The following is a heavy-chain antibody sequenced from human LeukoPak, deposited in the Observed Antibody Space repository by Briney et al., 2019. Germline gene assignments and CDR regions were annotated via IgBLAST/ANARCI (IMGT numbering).Heavy chain of an antibody. D-gene: IGHD2-2*01. CDR1: GFTFDDYG. CDR3: ARDHCSSTSCATDY. J-gene: IGHJ4*02. CDR2: INWNGGST. Sequence: TGGSLRLSCAASGFTFDDYGMSWVRQAPGKGLEWVSGINWNGGSTGYADSVKGRFTISRDNAKNSLYLQMNSLRAEDTAVYYCARDHCSSTSCATDYWGQGTLVTVSS. V-gene: IGHV3-20*04.